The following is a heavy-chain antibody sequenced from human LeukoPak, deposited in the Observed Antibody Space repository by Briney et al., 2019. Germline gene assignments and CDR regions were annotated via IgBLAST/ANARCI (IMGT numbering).Heavy chain of an antibody. CDR1: GFTFSSYS. D-gene: IGHD5-18*01. CDR3: ARIVTSGYGQYYFDY. V-gene: IGHV3-21*01. CDR2: ISSSSSYI. Sequence: GGSLILSCAASGFTFSSYSMNWVRQAPGKGLEWVSSISSSSSYIYYADSVKGRFTISRDNAKNSLYLQMNSLRAEDTAVYYCARIVTSGYGQYYFDYWGQGTLVTVSS. J-gene: IGHJ4*02.